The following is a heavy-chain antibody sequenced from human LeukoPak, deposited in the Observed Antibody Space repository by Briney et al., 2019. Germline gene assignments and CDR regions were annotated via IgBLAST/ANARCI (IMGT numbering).Heavy chain of an antibody. CDR1: GFTVSSNY. V-gene: IGHV3-66*01. CDR3: ARDTIVAGIDY. CDR2: IYSGGST. J-gene: IGHJ4*02. D-gene: IGHD6-19*01. Sequence: GGSLRLSCAASGFTVSSNYMSWVRQAPGKGLEWVSVIYSGGSTYYADSVKGRFTISRDNSKNTLYLQMNSLRAEDTAVYYCARDTIVAGIDYWGQGTLVTVSS.